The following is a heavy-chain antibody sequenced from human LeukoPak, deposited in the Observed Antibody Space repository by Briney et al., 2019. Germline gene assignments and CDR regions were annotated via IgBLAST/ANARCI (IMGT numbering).Heavy chain of an antibody. CDR1: GDSVSSNSVA. CDR2: TYYRSTWYN. D-gene: IGHD3-16*01. V-gene: IGHV6-1*01. Sequence: SQTLSLTCAISGDSVSSNSVAWNWIRQSPSRGLEWLGRTYYRSTWYNGYAVSVKSRITINPDTSKNQFSLQLNSVSPEDTAVYYCAREWGNGFDIWGQGTMVIVSS. CDR3: AREWGNGFDI. J-gene: IGHJ3*02.